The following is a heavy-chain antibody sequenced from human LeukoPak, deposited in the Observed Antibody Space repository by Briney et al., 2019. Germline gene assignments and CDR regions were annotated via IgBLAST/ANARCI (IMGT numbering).Heavy chain of an antibody. Sequence: GGSLRLSCAASGFTFSDYYMSWIRQAPGKGLEWVSYISSSGSTIYYADSVKGRFTISRDNAKNSLYLQMNSLRAEDTAVYYCARGNRRGVVVTAPPLLWGQGTLVTVSS. CDR3: ARGNRRGVVVTAPPLL. CDR1: GFTFSDYY. CDR2: ISSSGSTI. V-gene: IGHV3-11*01. J-gene: IGHJ4*02. D-gene: IGHD2-21*02.